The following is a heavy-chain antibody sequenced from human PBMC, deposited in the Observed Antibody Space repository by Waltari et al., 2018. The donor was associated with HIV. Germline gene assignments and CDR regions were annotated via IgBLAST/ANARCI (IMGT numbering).Heavy chain of an antibody. J-gene: IGHJ6*01. CDR3: ARDRGRYCSSTSCYDYYYYYGMDV. D-gene: IGHD2-2*01. Sequence: QVQLQESGPGLVKPSETLSLTCTVSGGSISSYYWSWIRQPAGKGLEWIGRIYTSGSTNYNPALKSRVTMSVDTSKNQFSLKLSSVTAADTAVYYCARDRGRYCSSTSCYDYYYYYGMDVWG. CDR2: IYTSGST. CDR1: GGSISSYY. V-gene: IGHV4-4*07.